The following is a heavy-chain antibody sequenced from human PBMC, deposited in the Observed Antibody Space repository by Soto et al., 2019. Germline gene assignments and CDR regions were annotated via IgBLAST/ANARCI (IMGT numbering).Heavy chain of an antibody. CDR2: IYHSGST. J-gene: IGHJ5*02. Sequence: XETLSLTCTVSGCSISSSKWWSWVRQPPGKGLEWIGEIYHSGSTNYNPSLKSRVTISVDKSKNQFSLKLSSVTAADTAVYYCASRYYDSSGYYLTWGQGNLVTVSS. V-gene: IGHV4-4*02. D-gene: IGHD3-22*01. CDR1: GCSISSSKW. CDR3: ASRYYDSSGYYLT.